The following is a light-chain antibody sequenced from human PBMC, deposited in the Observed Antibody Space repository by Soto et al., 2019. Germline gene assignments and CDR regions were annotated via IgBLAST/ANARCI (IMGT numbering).Light chain of an antibody. J-gene: IGKJ2*01. CDR2: AAS. V-gene: IGKV1-9*01. CDR3: LQINSYPYT. Sequence: IRMTQSPSSLSASVGDRVTITCRASQGITTYLAWYQQKPGKAPKLLIYAASALQSGVPSRFSGSGSGTDFTLTISSLQPEDFATYYCLQINSYPYTFGQGTKV. CDR1: QGITTY.